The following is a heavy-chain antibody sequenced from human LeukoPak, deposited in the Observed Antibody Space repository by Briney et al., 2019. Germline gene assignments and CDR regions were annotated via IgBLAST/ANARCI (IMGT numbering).Heavy chain of an antibody. D-gene: IGHD3-22*01. CDR1: GFTFSSYS. CDR2: ISSSSSTI. Sequence: GGSLRLSCAASGFTFSSYSMNWVRQAPGKGLEWVSYISSSSSTIYYADSVKGRFTISRDNAKNSLYLQMNSLRAEDTAVYYCARDPQNYYDSPAPEYWGQGTLVTVSS. J-gene: IGHJ4*02. V-gene: IGHV3-48*04. CDR3: ARDPQNYYDSPAPEY.